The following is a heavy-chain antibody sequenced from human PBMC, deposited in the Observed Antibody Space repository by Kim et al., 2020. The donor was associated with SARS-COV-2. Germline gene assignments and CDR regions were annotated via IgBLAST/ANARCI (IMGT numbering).Heavy chain of an antibody. V-gene: IGHV3-43*01. Sequence: GGSLRLSCAASGFTFDDYTMHWVRQAPGKGLEWVSLISWDGGSTYYADSVKGRFTISRDNSKNSLYLQMNSLRTEDTALYYCAKGGYHSYGYYYFDYWGQGTLVTVSS. D-gene: IGHD5-18*01. J-gene: IGHJ4*02. CDR2: ISWDGGST. CDR3: AKGGYHSYGYYYFDY. CDR1: GFTFDDYT.